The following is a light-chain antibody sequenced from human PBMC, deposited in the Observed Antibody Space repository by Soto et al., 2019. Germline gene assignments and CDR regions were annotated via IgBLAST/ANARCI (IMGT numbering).Light chain of an antibody. V-gene: IGKV3-20*01. CDR3: QQYGSSPWT. CDR1: QSVASRN. CDR2: GAS. Sequence: EIVMTQSPGTLSLSPGERATLFCRASQSVASRNLAWYQQKSGQAPRLLMYGASSRAIHTPDRFSGTGSGTDFTLTISRLEPEDSAVFYCQQYGSSPWTSGQGTKVDIK. J-gene: IGKJ1*01.